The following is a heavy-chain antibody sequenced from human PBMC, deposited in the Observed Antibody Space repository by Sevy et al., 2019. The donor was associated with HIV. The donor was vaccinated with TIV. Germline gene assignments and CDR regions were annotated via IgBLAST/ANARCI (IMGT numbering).Heavy chain of an antibody. D-gene: IGHD6-19*01. CDR2: VSYDGSNK. V-gene: IGHV3-30*18. J-gene: IGHJ6*02. Sequence: GGSLRLSCAASGFIFTTYGMHWVRQAPGKGLEWVAIVSYDGSNKFYADSVKGRFTISRDNSKNTLYLQMNSLRTEDTAGYYCAKEIGSSGGDLYYYGMDVWGQGTTVTVSS. CDR3: AKEIGSSGGDLYYYGMDV. CDR1: GFIFTTYG.